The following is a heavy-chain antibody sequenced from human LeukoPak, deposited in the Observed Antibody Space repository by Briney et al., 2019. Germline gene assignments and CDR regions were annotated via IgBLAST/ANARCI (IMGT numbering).Heavy chain of an antibody. CDR3: AKDTSIGRYCSNGVCSPFDY. Sequence: QTRGSLRPSCAGSGFTFSSYAMSWVRQAPGKGLEWVSVISETGGTTYDADSVKGRFTISRDNSKSTLYLQMNSLRAEDTAVYYCAKDTSIGRYCSNGVCSPFDYWGQGTLVTVSS. CDR2: ISETGGTT. V-gene: IGHV3-23*01. CDR1: GFTFSSYA. J-gene: IGHJ4*02. D-gene: IGHD2-8*01.